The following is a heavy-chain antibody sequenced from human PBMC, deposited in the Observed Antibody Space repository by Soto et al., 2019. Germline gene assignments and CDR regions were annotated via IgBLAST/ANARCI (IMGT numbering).Heavy chain of an antibody. CDR3: ARDWGTPGRGSSVGYYYHYGMDV. CDR1: KFTFSGFW. Sequence: EVQLVESGGGLVQPGGSLGLSCAASKFTFSGFWMNWVRHAPGKGLEWVANIKEDGSEKNYVDSVKGRFTISRDNAKNSLYLQMNSLRVEDTAVYYCARDWGTPGRGSSVGYYYHYGMDVWGQGTTVTVSS. CDR2: IKEDGSEK. J-gene: IGHJ6*02. V-gene: IGHV3-7*05. D-gene: IGHD1-1*01.